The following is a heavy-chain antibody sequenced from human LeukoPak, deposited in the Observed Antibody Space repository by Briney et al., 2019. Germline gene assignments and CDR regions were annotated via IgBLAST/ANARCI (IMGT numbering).Heavy chain of an antibody. D-gene: IGHD2-8*01. Sequence: SETLSLTRTVSGGSISSGDYYWSWIRQPPGKGLEWIGYIYYSGSTYYNPSLKSRVTISVDTSKNQFSLKLSSVTAADTAVYYCARWSRATPNWGVDAFDIWGQGTMVTVSS. V-gene: IGHV4-30-4*01. CDR2: IYYSGST. CDR3: ARWSRATPNWGVDAFDI. J-gene: IGHJ3*02. CDR1: GGSISSGDYY.